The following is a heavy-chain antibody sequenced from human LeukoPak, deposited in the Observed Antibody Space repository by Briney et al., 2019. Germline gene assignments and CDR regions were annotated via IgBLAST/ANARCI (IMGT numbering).Heavy chain of an antibody. Sequence: SETLSLTCAVSGGSISSGGYSWSWIRQPPGKGLEWIGYIYHSGSTNYNPSLKSRVTISVDTSKNQFSLKLSSVTAADTAVYYCARMPGTPRDYYYYYGMDVWGQGTTVTVSS. V-gene: IGHV4-30-2*02. CDR2: IYHSGST. D-gene: IGHD1-1*01. CDR3: ARMPGTPRDYYYYYGMDV. J-gene: IGHJ6*02. CDR1: GGSISSGGYS.